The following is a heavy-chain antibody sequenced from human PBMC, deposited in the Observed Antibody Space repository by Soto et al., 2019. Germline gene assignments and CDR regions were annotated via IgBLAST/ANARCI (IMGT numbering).Heavy chain of an antibody. CDR2: INPSGGST. CDR3: ARTGSGSTYSYYYGMDV. J-gene: IGHJ6*02. CDR1: GYTFTSYY. D-gene: IGHD2-15*01. V-gene: IGHV1-46*01. Sequence: ASVKVSCKASGYTFTSYYMHWVRQAPGQGLEWMGIINPSGGSTSYAQKFQDRVIMTRDTSTSTVYMELSSLRSGDTAVYCCARTGSGSTYSYYYGMDVWGQGTTVTVSS.